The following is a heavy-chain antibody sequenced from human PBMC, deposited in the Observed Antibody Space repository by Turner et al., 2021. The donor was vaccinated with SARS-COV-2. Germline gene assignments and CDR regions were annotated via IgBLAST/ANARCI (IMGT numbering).Heavy chain of an antibody. D-gene: IGHD6-19*01. V-gene: IGHV1-24*01. CDR3: ATVFAVAGLSYGMDV. CDR1: GYTLTELS. CDR2: FDPEDVET. J-gene: IGHJ6*02. Sequence: QVQLVQSGAEVKKPGASVKVSCKVSGYTLTELSMPWVRQAPGKGLEWMGGFDPEDVETIYAQKFQGRVTMNEDTSTDTAYMGLSSLRSEDTAVYYCATVFAVAGLSYGMDVWGQGTTVTVSS.